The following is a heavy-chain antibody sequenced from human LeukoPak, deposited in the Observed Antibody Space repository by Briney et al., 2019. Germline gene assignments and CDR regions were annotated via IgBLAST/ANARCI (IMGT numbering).Heavy chain of an antibody. CDR2: ISGLGGNT. D-gene: IGHD6-13*01. CDR1: GFTFSSYE. Sequence: GGSLRLSCAASGFTFSSYEMNWVRQAPGKGLEWVSAISGLGGNTYYADSAKGRFTISRDNSNNAMYLHMNSLRAEDTAKYYCAKVYLGSSWFGNWFDPWGQGTLVTVSS. CDR3: AKVYLGSSWFGNWFDP. J-gene: IGHJ5*02. V-gene: IGHV3-23*01.